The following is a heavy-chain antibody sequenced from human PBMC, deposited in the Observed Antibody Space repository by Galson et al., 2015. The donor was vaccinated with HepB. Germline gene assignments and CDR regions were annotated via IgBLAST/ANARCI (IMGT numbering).Heavy chain of an antibody. CDR2: IHSKRDGGAT. V-gene: IGHV3-15*01. CDR3: VTDLEQSGSYIY. D-gene: IGHD1-26*01. Sequence: SLRLSCAASGFNFRAAWMTWIRQPPGKGPEWVGRIHSKRDGGATEYSPPVKGRFSLSRDDSRKTLYLQMNSLKRDDTGVYYCVTDLEQSGSYIYWGQGTLVTVFS. J-gene: IGHJ4*02. CDR1: GFNFRAAW.